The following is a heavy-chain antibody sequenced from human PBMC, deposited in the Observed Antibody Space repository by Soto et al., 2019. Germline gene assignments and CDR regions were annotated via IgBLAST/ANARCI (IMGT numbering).Heavy chain of an antibody. J-gene: IGHJ6*02. CDR1: GGTFSSYA. CDR3: ATNDKQQLVPAGNYYYYYYGMDV. CDR2: IIPIFGTA. D-gene: IGHD6-13*01. V-gene: IGHV1-69*01. Sequence: QVQLVQSGAEVKKPGSSVKVSCKASGGTFSSYAISWVRQAPGQGLEWMGGIIPIFGTANYAQKFQGRVTITADESPSTAYMELSSLRCEDTAVYYCATNDKQQLVPAGNYYYYYYGMDVWGHGTTVTVSS.